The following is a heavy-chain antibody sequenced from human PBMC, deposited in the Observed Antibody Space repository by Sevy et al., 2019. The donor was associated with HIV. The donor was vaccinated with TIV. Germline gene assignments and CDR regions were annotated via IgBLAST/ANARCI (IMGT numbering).Heavy chain of an antibody. CDR3: ARADSDDTSAYYYFYYGMDV. CDR2: IHPKSGAT. CDR1: GYTFTAYY. J-gene: IGHJ6*02. D-gene: IGHD3-22*01. Sequence: ASVKVSCKASGYTFTAYYIHWLRQAPGQGLEWMGRIHPKSGATNYAQKFQGRVTMTRDTSISTSFMELTSLRSDDTAVYYCARADSDDTSAYYYFYYGMDVWAQGTTVTVSS. V-gene: IGHV1-2*06.